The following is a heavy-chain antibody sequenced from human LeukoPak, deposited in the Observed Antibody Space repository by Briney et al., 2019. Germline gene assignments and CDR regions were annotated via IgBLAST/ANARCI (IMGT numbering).Heavy chain of an antibody. V-gene: IGHV4-39*07. CDR3: VRDRASYYYDTSGDNDY. CDR2: INHSGDI. D-gene: IGHD3-22*01. CDR1: GGSISSSSYY. Sequence: SETLSLTCTVSGGSISSSSYYWSWIRQTPGKGLQWIGEINHSGDINYNPSLESRVTISVDTSKNQFSLKLSSVTAADTAVYYCVRDRASYYYDTSGDNDYWGQGTLVTVSS. J-gene: IGHJ4*02.